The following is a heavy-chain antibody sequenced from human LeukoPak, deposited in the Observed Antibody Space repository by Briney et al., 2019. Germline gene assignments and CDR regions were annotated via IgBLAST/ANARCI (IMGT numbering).Heavy chain of an antibody. CDR1: GGSISSYY. J-gene: IGHJ4*02. V-gene: IGHV4-59*01. Sequence: SETLSPTCTVSGGSISSYYWSWIRQPPGKGLEWIGYIYYSGSTNYNPSLKSRVTISVDTSKNQFSLKLSSVTAADTAVYYCARGRGGSGCPFDYWGQGALVSVSS. CDR2: IYYSGST. CDR3: ARGRGGSGCPFDY. D-gene: IGHD3-10*01.